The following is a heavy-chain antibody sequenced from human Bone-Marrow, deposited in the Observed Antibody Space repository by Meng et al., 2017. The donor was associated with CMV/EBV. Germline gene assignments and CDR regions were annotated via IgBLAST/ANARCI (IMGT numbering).Heavy chain of an antibody. Sequence: GESLKISCAASGFTFSNAWMSWVRQAPGKGLEWVANIKQDGSEKYYVDSVKGRFTISRDNAKNSLYLQMNSLRAEDTAVYYCARDLSHYDFWSGYNPHGMDVWGQGTTVTVSS. V-gene: IGHV3-7*01. CDR1: GFTFSNAW. D-gene: IGHD3-3*01. J-gene: IGHJ6*02. CDR3: ARDLSHYDFWSGYNPHGMDV. CDR2: IKQDGSEK.